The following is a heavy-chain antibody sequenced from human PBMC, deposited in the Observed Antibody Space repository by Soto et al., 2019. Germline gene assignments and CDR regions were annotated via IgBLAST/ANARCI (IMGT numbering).Heavy chain of an antibody. V-gene: IGHV3-23*01. CDR3: AKDLLLELHYYYYYGMDV. CDR2: ISGSGGST. J-gene: IGHJ6*02. Sequence: GGSLRLSCAASGFTFSSYAMSWVRQAPWKWLEWVSAISGSGGSTYYADSVKGRFTISRDNSKNTLYLQMNSLRAEDTAVYYCAKDLLLELHYYYYYGMDVWGQGTTVTVSS. CDR1: GFTFSSYA. D-gene: IGHD1-7*01.